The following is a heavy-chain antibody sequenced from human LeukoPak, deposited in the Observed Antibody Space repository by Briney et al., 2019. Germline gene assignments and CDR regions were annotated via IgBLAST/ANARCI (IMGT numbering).Heavy chain of an antibody. J-gene: IGHJ4*02. Sequence: GESLKISCNSSGYNFTGYWIAWVHQMPGKGLEWIGVIYPGDSETRYSPSFEGRVTISVDMSISAAYLRWSSLTASDTAIYSCVRRSYCAGGSCYSLDYWGQGTLVTVSS. V-gene: IGHV5-51*07. CDR2: IYPGDSET. CDR1: GYNFTGYW. D-gene: IGHD2-15*01. CDR3: VRRSYCAGGSCYSLDY.